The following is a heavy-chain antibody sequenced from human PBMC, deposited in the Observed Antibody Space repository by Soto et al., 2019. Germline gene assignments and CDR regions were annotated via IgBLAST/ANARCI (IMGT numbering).Heavy chain of an antibody. CDR2: IWYDGSNK. V-gene: IGHV3-33*01. CDR1: GFAFSGYA. J-gene: IGHJ4*02. CDR3: ARDRTIRYFDY. Sequence: QVQLVESGGGVVQPGRSLRLSCAASGFAFSGYAMHWVRQAPGKGLEWMAVIWYDGSNKYYIDSVKDRFTIARDNSKNTAYLQMNSLRADDTAVYFCARDRTIRYFDYWGQGTLVTVSS. D-gene: IGHD3-9*01.